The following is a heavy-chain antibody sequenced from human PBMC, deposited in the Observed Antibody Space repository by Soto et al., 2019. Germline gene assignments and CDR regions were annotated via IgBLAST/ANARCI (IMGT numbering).Heavy chain of an antibody. V-gene: IGHV1-18*01. Sequence: SLKVSCKTSGYTLTSYGISWVRQAHVQRLEWMGWISAYSGKTNYAQNLQGRLTMTTDKSTSTAYMELRSLRSDDTALYYCARDNSGDFWSGYSHYYFDYWGQGTLVTVSS. J-gene: IGHJ4*02. CDR2: ISAYSGKT. D-gene: IGHD3-3*01. CDR1: GYTLTSYG. CDR3: ARDNSGDFWSGYSHYYFDY.